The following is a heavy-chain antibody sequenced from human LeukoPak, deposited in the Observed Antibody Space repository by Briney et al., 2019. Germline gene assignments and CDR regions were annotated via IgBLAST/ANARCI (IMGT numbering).Heavy chain of an antibody. V-gene: IGHV4-34*01. Sequence: SETLSLTCAVYGGSFSGYYWSWIRQPPGKGLEWIGEINHSGSTNYNPSLKSRVTISVDTSKNQFSLKLSSVTAADTAVYYCASQIVVPAAISGVWFDPWGQGTLVTVSS. J-gene: IGHJ5*02. CDR2: INHSGST. D-gene: IGHD2-2*02. CDR3: ASQIVVPAAISGVWFDP. CDR1: GGSFSGYY.